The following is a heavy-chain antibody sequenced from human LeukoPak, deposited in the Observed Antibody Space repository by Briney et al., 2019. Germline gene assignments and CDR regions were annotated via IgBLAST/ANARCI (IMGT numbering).Heavy chain of an antibody. V-gene: IGHV4-39*01. CDR1: GGSISSSSYY. CDR2: IYYSGST. J-gene: IGHJ4*02. CDR3: ARPYGAAGLD. D-gene: IGHD4-17*01. Sequence: PSETLSLTCTVSGGSISSSSYYWGWIRQPPGKGLEWIGSIYYSGSTYYNPSLKSRVTISVDTSKNQFPLKLSSATAADTAVYYCARPYGAAGLDWGQGTLVTVSS.